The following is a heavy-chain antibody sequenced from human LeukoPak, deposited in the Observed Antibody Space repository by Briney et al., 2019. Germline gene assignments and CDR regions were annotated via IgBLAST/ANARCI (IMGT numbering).Heavy chain of an antibody. CDR1: GYTLTELS. CDR3: ATVYYDSSGYWYVRGWWFDP. D-gene: IGHD3-22*01. J-gene: IGHJ5*02. CDR2: FDPEDGET. Sequence: ASVKASCKVSGYTLTELSMHRVRQAPGDGVGWIGGFDPEDGETIYAQTFQGRVTMTEDTTTDIAYMELGSLRSEDTVGYYCATVYYDSSGYWYVRGWWFDPCVGGSLVTVSS. V-gene: IGHV1-24*01.